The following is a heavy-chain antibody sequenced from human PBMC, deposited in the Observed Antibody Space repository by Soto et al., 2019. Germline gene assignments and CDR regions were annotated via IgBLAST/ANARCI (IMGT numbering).Heavy chain of an antibody. V-gene: IGHV3-11*05. J-gene: IGHJ4*02. CDR1: GFIFSDYY. Sequence: QVQLVESGGGLVKPGGSLRLSCAASGFIFSDYYMTWIRQAPGKGLEWVSYISSSSSYTNYADAVKGRFTISRDNTKNSLDLQMNSLTADDTAVYYCVRHRHDKTSVNYYFDYWGKGTLVTVSS. D-gene: IGHD1-26*01. CDR3: VRHRHDKTSVNYYFDY. CDR2: ISSSSSYT.